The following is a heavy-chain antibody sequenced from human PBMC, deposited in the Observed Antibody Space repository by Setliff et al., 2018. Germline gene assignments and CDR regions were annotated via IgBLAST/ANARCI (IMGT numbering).Heavy chain of an antibody. CDR3: ARSLGSGSYYNSRPFYSDY. Sequence: PSETLSLTCTVSGGSVSSGSNYWSWIRQPAGRGLEWIGHIDPSGNTNYHPSLKSRVTISGDTSKNQFSLKLTSVTAADTAVYFCARSLGSGSYYNSRPFYSDYWGQGTLVTVSS. V-gene: IGHV4-61*09. J-gene: IGHJ4*02. CDR1: GGSVSSGSNY. CDR2: IDPSGNT. D-gene: IGHD3-10*01.